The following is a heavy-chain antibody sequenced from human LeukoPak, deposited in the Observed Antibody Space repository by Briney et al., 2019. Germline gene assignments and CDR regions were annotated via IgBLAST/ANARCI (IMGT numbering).Heavy chain of an antibody. Sequence: SQTLSLTCAISGDSFSSNSAAWTWIRQSPSRGLEWQGRTYYRSKWYNECAVSVRSRITINPDTSKSQFSLQLTSVTPEDTAVYYCARGVRRGEIRYFDLWGQGTLVTVSS. CDR3: ARGVRRGEIRYFDL. J-gene: IGHJ5*02. V-gene: IGHV6-1*01. CDR2: TYYRSKWYN. CDR1: GDSFSSNSAA. D-gene: IGHD1-1*01.